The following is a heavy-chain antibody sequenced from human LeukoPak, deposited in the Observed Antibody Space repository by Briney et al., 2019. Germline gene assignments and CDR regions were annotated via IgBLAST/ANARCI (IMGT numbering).Heavy chain of an antibody. CDR1: GFSFSSYA. D-gene: IGHD3-16*01. J-gene: IGHJ3*01. V-gene: IGHV3-23*01. Sequence: GGSLRLSCAVSGFSFSSYAMSWVRQAPGRGLEWVSSIGAWVAGTSYADSVKGRFTISRDNSKKTLYLQMNSLRVEDTALYYCAKGKINHDGAFDSWGQGTMVTVSS. CDR3: AKGKINHDGAFDS. CDR2: IGAWVAGT.